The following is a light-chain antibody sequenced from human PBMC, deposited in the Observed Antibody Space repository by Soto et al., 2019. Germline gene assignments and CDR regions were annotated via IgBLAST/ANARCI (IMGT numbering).Light chain of an antibody. V-gene: IGKV3-15*01. CDR1: QSVDIN. J-gene: IGKJ1*01. CDR3: QHRMNWPWT. Sequence: DIVLTQSPATLSLSPGDSVTLSCRASQSVDINLAWYQQKPGQAPRLLIYGESTRATDMPGRFSGRGAGAELNLTISRLQSEDFAVYYCQHRMNWPWTFGQGTKVDIK. CDR2: GES.